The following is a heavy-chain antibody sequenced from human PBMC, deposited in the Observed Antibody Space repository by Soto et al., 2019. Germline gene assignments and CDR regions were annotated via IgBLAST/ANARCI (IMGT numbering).Heavy chain of an antibody. D-gene: IGHD2-21*01. CDR3: ARHLGAITPDSYYSYMDV. CDR1: GYSFTSYW. CDR2: IYPGDSDT. J-gene: IGHJ6*03. Sequence: PGESLKISCKGSGYSFTSYWIGWVRQMPGKGLEWMGIIYPGDSDTRYSPSFQGQVTISADKSISTAYLQWSSLKASDTAMYYCARHLGAITPDSYYSYMDVWGKGATVTVAS. V-gene: IGHV5-51*01.